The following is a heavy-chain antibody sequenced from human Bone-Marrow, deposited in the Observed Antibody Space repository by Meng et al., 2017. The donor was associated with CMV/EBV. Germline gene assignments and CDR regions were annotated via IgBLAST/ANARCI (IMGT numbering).Heavy chain of an antibody. J-gene: IGHJ6*02. V-gene: IGHV3-30-3*01. CDR3: ARQAAGNGWAHYYYYGMDV. Sequence: GESLKISCAASGFTFSSYAMHWVRQAPGKGLEWVAVTSYDGSNKYYADSVKGRFTISRDNSKNTLYLQMNSLRAEDTAVYYCARQAAGNGWAHYYYYGMDVWGQGTTVTVSS. CDR2: TSYDGSNK. D-gene: IGHD6-13*01. CDR1: GFTFSSYA.